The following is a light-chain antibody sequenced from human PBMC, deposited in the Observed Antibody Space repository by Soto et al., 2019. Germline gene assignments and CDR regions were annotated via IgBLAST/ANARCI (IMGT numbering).Light chain of an antibody. V-gene: IGKV3-15*01. CDR1: QSVSSN. Sequence: EIVMTQSPATLSVSPGERATLSCRASQSVSSNLAWYQQKPGQAPRLLIYGASTRATGIPARFSGGGSGTESTLTISSLQSEDFALYYCPQYNNWPFTFGPGTKVDIK. CDR3: PQYNNWPFT. CDR2: GAS. J-gene: IGKJ3*01.